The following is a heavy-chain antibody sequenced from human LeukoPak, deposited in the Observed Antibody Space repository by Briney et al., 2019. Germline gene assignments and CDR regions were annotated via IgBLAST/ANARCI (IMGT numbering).Heavy chain of an antibody. Sequence: SETLSLTCTVSGDSMRSGTYYWGWIRQSPGKGLEWIGSIYYGGNTYHRSSLKSRVTMSLDTSKSHFSLKMKSVTAADTAVYYCARGPSYGPPYFDPWGQGTLVTVSS. CDR2: IYYGGNT. J-gene: IGHJ5*02. V-gene: IGHV4-39*07. CDR1: GDSMRSGTYY. D-gene: IGHD3-16*01. CDR3: ARGPSYGPPYFDP.